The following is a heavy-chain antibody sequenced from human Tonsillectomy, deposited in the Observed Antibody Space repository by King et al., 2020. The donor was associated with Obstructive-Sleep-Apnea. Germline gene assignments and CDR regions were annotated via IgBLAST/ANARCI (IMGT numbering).Heavy chain of an antibody. CDR2: ISYDESNK. CDR3: ARDYWDYDSSGYYTYFDD. CDR1: GFTFSSYA. D-gene: IGHD3-22*01. J-gene: IGHJ4*02. V-gene: IGHV3-30*04. Sequence: VQLVESGGGVVQPGRSLRLSCAASGFTFSSYALHWVRQAPGKGLEWVAVISYDESNKYYADSVKGRFTISRDSSKNMLYLQMNSLGAEDTAVYYCARDYWDYDSSGYYTYFDDWGQGTLVTVSS.